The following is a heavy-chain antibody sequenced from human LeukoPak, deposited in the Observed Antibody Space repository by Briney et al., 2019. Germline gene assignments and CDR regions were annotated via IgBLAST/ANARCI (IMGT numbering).Heavy chain of an antibody. J-gene: IGHJ5*02. CDR2: INWNGGST. V-gene: IGHV3-20*04. Sequence: GGSLRLSCAASGFTFDDYGMSWVRQAPGKGLEWVSGINWNGGSTGYADSVKGRFTISRDNAKNSLYLQMNSLRAEDTAVYYCARGPHSLNWFDPWGQGTLVTVSS. CDR3: ARGPHSLNWFDP. D-gene: IGHD2-21*01. CDR1: GFTFDDYG.